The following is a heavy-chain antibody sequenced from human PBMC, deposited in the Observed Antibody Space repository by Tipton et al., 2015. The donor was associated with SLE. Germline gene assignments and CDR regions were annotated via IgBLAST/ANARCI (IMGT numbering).Heavy chain of an antibody. J-gene: IGHJ5*02. V-gene: IGHV4-59*12. CDR3: TRGGRGDGANPFDP. CDR2: IYHSGKT. Sequence: TLSLTCTVAGGSISSYYWTWIRQPPGKGLEWIGYIYHSGKTNYNPSLKSRVTISADTSKNQFSLKLTSVTIADTAVYYCTRGGRGDGANPFDPWGQGTLVTVSS. CDR1: GGSISSYY. D-gene: IGHD4/OR15-4a*01.